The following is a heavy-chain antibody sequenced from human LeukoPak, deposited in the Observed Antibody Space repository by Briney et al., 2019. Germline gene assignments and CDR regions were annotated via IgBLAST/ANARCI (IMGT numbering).Heavy chain of an antibody. CDR3: ARDRITMIVVVNDAFDI. D-gene: IGHD3-22*01. Sequence: AASVKVSCKASGYTFTGYYMHWVRQAPGQGLEWMGWINPNGGGTNYAQKFQGRVTMTRDTSISTAYMELSRLRSDDTAVYYCARDRITMIVVVNDAFDIWGQGTMVTVSS. CDR2: INPNGGGT. V-gene: IGHV1-2*02. CDR1: GYTFTGYY. J-gene: IGHJ3*02.